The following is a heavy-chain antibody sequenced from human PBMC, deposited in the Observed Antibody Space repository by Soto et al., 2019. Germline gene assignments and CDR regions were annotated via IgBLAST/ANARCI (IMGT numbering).Heavy chain of an antibody. CDR2: IKQDGSEK. V-gene: IGHV3-7*04. Sequence: EVQLVESGGGLVQPGGSLRLSCAASGFTFSSYWMSWVRQAPGKGLEWVANIKQDGSEKYYVDSVKGRFTISRDNAKNSLYLQMNSLRAEDTAVYYCARGTTGYYYDCYMDVWGKGTTVTVSS. J-gene: IGHJ6*03. CDR1: GFTFSSYW. CDR3: ARGTTGYYYDCYMDV. D-gene: IGHD4-17*01.